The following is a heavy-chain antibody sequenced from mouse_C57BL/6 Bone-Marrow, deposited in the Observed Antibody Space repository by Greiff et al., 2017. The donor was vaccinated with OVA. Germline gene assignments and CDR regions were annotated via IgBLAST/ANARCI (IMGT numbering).Heavy chain of an antibody. J-gene: IGHJ2*01. CDR2: IYPGDGDT. D-gene: IGHD1-1*01. V-gene: IGHV1-80*01. CDR1: GYAFSSYW. CDR3: AREGYYGVFDY. Sequence: QVQLKQSGAELVKPGASVKLSCKASGYAFSSYWMNWVKQRPGKGLEWIGQIYPGDGDTNYNGKFKGKATLTADKSSSTAYMQLSSLTSEDSAVYVGAREGYYGVFDYWGQGTTLTVSS.